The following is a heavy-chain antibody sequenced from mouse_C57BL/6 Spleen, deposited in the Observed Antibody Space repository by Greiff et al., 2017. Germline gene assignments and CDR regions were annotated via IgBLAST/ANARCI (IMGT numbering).Heavy chain of an antibody. CDR3: ARHEEEGDSPYYFDY. CDR1: GYTFTEYT. Sequence: QVQLQQSGAELVKPGASVKLSCKASGYTFTEYTIHWVKQRSGQGLEWIGWLYPGSGSIKYNEKFKDKATLTAAKSSSTVYMELSRLTSEDSAVYFCARHEEEGDSPYYFDYWGQGTTLTVSS. J-gene: IGHJ2*01. D-gene: IGHD3-2*01. V-gene: IGHV1-62-2*01. CDR2: LYPGSGSI.